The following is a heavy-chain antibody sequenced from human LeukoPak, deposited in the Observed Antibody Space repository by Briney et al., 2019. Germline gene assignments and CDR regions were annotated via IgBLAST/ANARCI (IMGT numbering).Heavy chain of an antibody. CDR2: IYTSGST. CDR1: GGSISSGSYY. V-gene: IGHV4-61*02. Sequence: SQTLSLTCTVSGGSISSGSYYWSWIRQPAGKGLEWIGRIYTSGSTNYNPSLKSRVTISVDTSKNQFSLKLSSVTAADTAVYYCAREAYCGGDCYSGGFDYWGQGTLVTVSS. D-gene: IGHD2-21*02. CDR3: AREAYCGGDCYSGGFDY. J-gene: IGHJ4*02.